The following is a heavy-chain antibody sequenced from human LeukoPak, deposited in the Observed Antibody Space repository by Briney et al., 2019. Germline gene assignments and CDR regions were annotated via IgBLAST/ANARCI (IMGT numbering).Heavy chain of an antibody. Sequence: GGSLRLSCAASGFTFSSYSMNWVRQAPGKGLEWVSSISSSSYMYYADSVKGRFTISRDNAKNSLYLQMNSLRAEDTAVYYCARGAGRGSYPAGLDYWGQGTLVTVSS. D-gene: IGHD1-26*01. CDR1: GFTFSSYS. V-gene: IGHV3-21*01. J-gene: IGHJ4*02. CDR2: ISSSSYM. CDR3: ARGAGRGSYPAGLDY.